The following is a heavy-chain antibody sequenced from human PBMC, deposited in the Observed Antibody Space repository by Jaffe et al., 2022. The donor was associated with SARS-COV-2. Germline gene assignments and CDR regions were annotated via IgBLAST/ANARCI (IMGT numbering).Heavy chain of an antibody. V-gene: IGHV2-70*01. CDR3: ARILESYDTLTGYYFDAFDI. CDR1: GFSLSTSGMC. J-gene: IGHJ3*02. CDR2: IDWDGDK. Sequence: QVTLRESGPALVKPTQTLTLTCTFSGFSLSTSGMCVSWIRQPPGKALEWLALIDWDGDKFYSSSLKTRLTISKDTSKNQVVLTMTNMDPVDTGTYYCARILESYDTLTGYYFDAFDIWGQGTMVTVSS. D-gene: IGHD3-9*01.